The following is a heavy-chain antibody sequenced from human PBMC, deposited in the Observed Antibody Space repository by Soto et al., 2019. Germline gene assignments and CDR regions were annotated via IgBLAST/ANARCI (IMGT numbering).Heavy chain of an antibody. CDR3: ARGRDIVVVPAAPSMDV. Sequence: LSLTCAVYGGSFSGYYWSWIRQPPGRGLEWIGESNHSGSTNYNPSLKSRVTISVDTSKNQFSLKLSSVTAADTAVHYCARGRDIVVVPAAPSMDVWGQGTTVTVSS. J-gene: IGHJ6*02. CDR2: SNHSGST. D-gene: IGHD2-2*01. CDR1: GGSFSGYY. V-gene: IGHV4-34*01.